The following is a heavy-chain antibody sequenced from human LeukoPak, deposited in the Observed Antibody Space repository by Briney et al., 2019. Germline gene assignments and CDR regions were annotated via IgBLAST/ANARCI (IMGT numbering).Heavy chain of an antibody. CDR3: ARDKGYYDSSGYYLDY. J-gene: IGHJ4*02. V-gene: IGHV4-4*02. CDR1: GGSISSSNW. CDR2: IYHSGST. Sequence: SGTLSLTCAVSGGSISSSNWWSWVRQPPGKGLEWIGEIYHSGSTNYNPSLKSRVTISVDKSKNQFSLKLSSVTAADTAVYYCARDKGYYDSSGYYLDYWGQGTLVTVSS. D-gene: IGHD3-22*01.